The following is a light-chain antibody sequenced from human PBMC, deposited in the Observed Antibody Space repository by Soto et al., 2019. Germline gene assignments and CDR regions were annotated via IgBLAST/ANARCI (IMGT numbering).Light chain of an antibody. CDR2: EVS. Sequence: QSVLTQPASVSGSPGQSITISCTGTSSDVGGYNYVSWYQQHPGKAPKLMIYEVSNRPSGVSNRFSGSKSGNTASLTISGPQDEDESDYYCSSYTSSSPRVFGGGTKLTVL. CDR1: SSDVGGYNY. CDR3: SSYTSSSPRV. V-gene: IGLV2-14*01. J-gene: IGLJ2*01.